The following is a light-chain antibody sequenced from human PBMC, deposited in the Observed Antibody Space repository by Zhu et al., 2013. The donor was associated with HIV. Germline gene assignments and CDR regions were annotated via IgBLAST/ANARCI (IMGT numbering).Light chain of an antibody. V-gene: IGKV3-11*01. CDR1: QSVTSY. Sequence: IVLTQSPDILSLSPGERATLSCRASQSVTSYLAWYQQKPGQAPRLLIYDASNRATGIPARFSGSGSGTDFTLTISSLEPEDFAVYYCQQYHDWPPWTFGQGTKVEIK. CDR3: QQYHDWPPWT. CDR2: DAS. J-gene: IGKJ1*01.